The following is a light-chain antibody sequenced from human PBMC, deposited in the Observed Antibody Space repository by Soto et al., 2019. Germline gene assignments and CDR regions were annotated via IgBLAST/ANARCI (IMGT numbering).Light chain of an antibody. V-gene: IGKV3-20*01. CDR2: GAS. CDR1: QSASSSY. CDR3: QQYGSSPPIT. Sequence: EIVLTQSPGTLSLSPGERATLSCRASQSASSSYLAWYQQKPGQAPRLLIYGASSRATGIPDRFSGSGSGTDFTLTISRREPEDFAVYYCQQYGSSPPITFGPGTKVDIK. J-gene: IGKJ3*01.